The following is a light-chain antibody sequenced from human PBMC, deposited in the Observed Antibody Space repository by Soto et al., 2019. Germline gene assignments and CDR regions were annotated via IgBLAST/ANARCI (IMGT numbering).Light chain of an antibody. J-gene: IGKJ5*01. CDR1: QSVSSSY. CDR2: GAS. CDR3: QQYSNSPLT. V-gene: IGKV3-20*01. Sequence: EIVLTQSPGTLSLSPVERATLSCMSSQSVSSSYLAWYQQKPGQAPRLLIYGASSRATGIPDRFSGSGSGTDFTLTISRLEPEDFAVYYCQQYSNSPLTCGQGTRLEIK.